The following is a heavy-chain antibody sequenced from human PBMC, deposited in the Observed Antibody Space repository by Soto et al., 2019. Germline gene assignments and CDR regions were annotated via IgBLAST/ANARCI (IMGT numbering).Heavy chain of an antibody. CDR1: GYRFANYW. D-gene: IGHD3-22*01. CDR2: VYPVDSDT. CDR3: ARQIYDSDTGPNVQYYFDS. Sequence: PGESLKISCKGSGYRFANYWIGWVRQMPGKGLEWMGIVYPVDSDTTYSPSFQGQVTISVDKSITTVFLQWSSLRASDTAMYYCARQIYDSDTGPNVQYYFDSWGQGTPVTVSS. V-gene: IGHV5-51*01. J-gene: IGHJ4*02.